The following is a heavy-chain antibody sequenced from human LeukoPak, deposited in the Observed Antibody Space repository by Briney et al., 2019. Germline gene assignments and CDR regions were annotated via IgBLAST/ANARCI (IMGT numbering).Heavy chain of an antibody. J-gene: IGHJ4*02. CDR1: GFTFSNYW. CDR2: INPDGSYT. D-gene: IGHD3-10*01. Sequence: GGSLRLSCAASGFTFSNYWMHWVRQAPGKGLVWVSRINPDGSYTTYADSVKGRFTISRDNAKNTLYLQMNSLRDEDTAIYYCSIDTFGPHDYWGQGTLVTVSS. CDR3: SIDTFGPHDY. V-gene: IGHV3-74*01.